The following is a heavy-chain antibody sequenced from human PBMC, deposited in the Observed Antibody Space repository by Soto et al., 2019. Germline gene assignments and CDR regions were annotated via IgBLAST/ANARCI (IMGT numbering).Heavy chain of an antibody. Sequence: SETLSLTCTVSGGSISSGGYYWSWIRQHPGKGLEWIGYIYHSGTTYYNPSLKSRVTISVDTSKNQFSLKLSSVTAADTAVYYCASRKSTPYFDYWGHGTLVTVSS. V-gene: IGHV4-30-4*08. CDR1: GGSISSGGYY. D-gene: IGHD2-2*01. CDR3: ASRKSTPYFDY. CDR2: IYHSGTT. J-gene: IGHJ4*01.